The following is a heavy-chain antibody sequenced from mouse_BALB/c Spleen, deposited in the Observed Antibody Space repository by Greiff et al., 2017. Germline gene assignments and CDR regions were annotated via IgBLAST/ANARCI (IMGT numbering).Heavy chain of an antibody. V-gene: IGHV7-3*02. Sequence: EVKVVESGGGLVQPGGSLRLSCATSGFTFTDYYMSWVRQPPGKAPEWLGFIRNKANGYTTEYSASVKGRFTISRDNSQSILYLQMNTLRAEDSATYYCAPYDGYSGWFAYWGQGTLVTVSA. CDR2: IRNKANGYTT. D-gene: IGHD2-3*01. CDR1: GFTFTDYY. CDR3: APYDGYSGWFAY. J-gene: IGHJ3*01.